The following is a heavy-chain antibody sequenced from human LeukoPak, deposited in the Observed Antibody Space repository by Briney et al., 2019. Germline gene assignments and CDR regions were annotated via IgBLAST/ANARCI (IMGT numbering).Heavy chain of an antibody. CDR3: ARRHWGPIDY. D-gene: IGHD7-27*01. V-gene: IGHV4-59*08. J-gene: IGHJ4*02. CDR2: IYYSGST. CDR1: GGSISTYH. Sequence: PSETLSLTCTVSGGSISTYHWGWHRQPPGQGLEWIGYIYYSGSTNYNPSLKSRVTISVDTSKNQFSLTLSSVTAADTAVYYCARRHWGPIDYWGQGTLVTVSS.